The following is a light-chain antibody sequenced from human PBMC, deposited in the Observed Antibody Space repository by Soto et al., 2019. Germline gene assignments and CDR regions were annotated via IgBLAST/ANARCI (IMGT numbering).Light chain of an antibody. CDR2: AAS. CDR3: QQSYSTPQT. Sequence: EIVMTQSPATLSVSPGERATLYCRACQSVSSYLAWYQQKPGQAPRLLIFAASTRATGIPARFSGSGSGTDFNLTISSLQTEDFATYYCQQSYSTPQTFGQGTKVDIK. J-gene: IGKJ1*01. CDR1: QSVSSY. V-gene: IGKV3-15*01.